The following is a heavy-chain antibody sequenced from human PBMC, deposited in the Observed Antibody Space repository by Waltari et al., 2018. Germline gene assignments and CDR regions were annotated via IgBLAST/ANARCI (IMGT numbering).Heavy chain of an antibody. Sequence: EVQLLESGGGLVQPGGSLRLSCAASGFTFSDFWMHWVRQGPGEVLVWLERVNGDGSSTTYADFVKGRFTVSRDNAMKTMFLQMTSLRAEDTDVYYCARDEDNYYDSSGYIKHWGQGALVTVSS. CDR1: GFTFSDFW. V-gene: IGHV3-74*01. D-gene: IGHD3-22*01. J-gene: IGHJ4*02. CDR3: ARDEDNYYDSSGYIKH. CDR2: VNGDGSST.